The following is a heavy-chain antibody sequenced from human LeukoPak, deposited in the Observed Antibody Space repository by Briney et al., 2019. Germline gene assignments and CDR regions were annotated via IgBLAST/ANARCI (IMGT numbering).Heavy chain of an antibody. V-gene: IGHV3-21*01. CDR1: GFTFSSYS. Sequence: KPGGSLRFSGAASGFTFSSYSMNWVGKAPGKGLKWASSISSSSYIYYADSVKGRFTISRNNAKNSLYLQMNSLRAEDTAVYYCARGVRYYDSSGYYDYWGQGTLVTVSS. D-gene: IGHD3-22*01. J-gene: IGHJ4*02. CDR2: ISSSSYI. CDR3: ARGVRYYDSSGYYDY.